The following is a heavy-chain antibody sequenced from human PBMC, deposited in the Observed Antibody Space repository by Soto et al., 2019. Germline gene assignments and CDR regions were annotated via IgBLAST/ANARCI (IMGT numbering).Heavy chain of an antibody. J-gene: IGHJ6*02. Sequence: GGSLRLSCAASGFTFDDYAMHWVRQAPGKGLEWVSLISWDGGSTYYADSVNGRFTISRDNSKNSLYLQMNSLRAEDTALYYCAKNRISYYYYYGMDVWGQGTTVTVSS. CDR1: GFTFDDYA. CDR3: AKNRISYYYYYGMDV. CDR2: ISWDGGST. V-gene: IGHV3-43D*04.